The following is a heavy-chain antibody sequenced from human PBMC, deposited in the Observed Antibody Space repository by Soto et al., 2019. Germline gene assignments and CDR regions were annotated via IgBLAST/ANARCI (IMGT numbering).Heavy chain of an antibody. J-gene: IGHJ4*02. CDR1: GGTFSSYT. CDR3: AVRYCSGGSCSPFDY. Sequence: QVQLVQSGAEVKKPGSSVKVSCKASGGTFSSYTISWVRQAPGQGLEWMGRIIPILGIANYAQKFQGRVMMTADKSTGTAYMELSSLRSEDTAVYYCAVRYCSGGSCSPFDYWGQGTLVTVSS. CDR2: IIPILGIA. V-gene: IGHV1-69*02. D-gene: IGHD2-15*01.